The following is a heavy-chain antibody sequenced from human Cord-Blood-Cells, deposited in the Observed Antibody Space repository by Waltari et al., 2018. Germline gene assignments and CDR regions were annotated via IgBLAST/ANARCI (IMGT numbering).Heavy chain of an antibody. CDR2: INHSGST. CDR3: ARVLRFLEWLFDY. D-gene: IGHD3-3*01. J-gene: IGHJ4*02. V-gene: IGHV4-34*01. CDR1: GGSFSGYY. Sequence: QVQLQQWGAGLLKPSETLSLTCAVYGGSFSGYYWSWIRQPPGKGLEWIGEINHSGSTNYNPSLKSRVTISVDTSKNQFSLKLSSVTAAHTAVYYCARVLRFLEWLFDYWGQGTLVTVSS.